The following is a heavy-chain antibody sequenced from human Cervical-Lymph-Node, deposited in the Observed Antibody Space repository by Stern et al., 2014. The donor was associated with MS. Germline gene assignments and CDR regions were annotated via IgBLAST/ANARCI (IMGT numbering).Heavy chain of an antibody. CDR2: IYCGKVK. V-gene: IGHV2-5*02. Sequence: QITLKESGPTLVKPTQTLTLTCTFSGFSLSTIGVGVGWIRQPPGKALEWLAIIYCGKVKRSSPSLKSSLTITKDTSKNQVVLTMTHLDPVDTATYSCTHTLITLGRGLPFDYWGQGTLVTVSS. CDR3: THTLITLGRGLPFDY. J-gene: IGHJ4*02. CDR1: GFSLSTIGVG. D-gene: IGHD3-10*01.